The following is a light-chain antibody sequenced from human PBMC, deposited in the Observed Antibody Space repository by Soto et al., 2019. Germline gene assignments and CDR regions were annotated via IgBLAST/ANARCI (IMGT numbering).Light chain of an antibody. CDR3: QQYGSSPPYT. CDR2: GSS. J-gene: IGKJ2*01. CDR1: QSVSNNY. V-gene: IGKV3-20*01. Sequence: EVVLTQSPGTLSLSPGERATLSCRASQSVSNNYFAWYQQKPGQAPRLLIFGSSDRATGIPDRFSGSGSGRAFTLTISRLEPEDFAVYYCQQYGSSPPYTFGQGTKLEIK.